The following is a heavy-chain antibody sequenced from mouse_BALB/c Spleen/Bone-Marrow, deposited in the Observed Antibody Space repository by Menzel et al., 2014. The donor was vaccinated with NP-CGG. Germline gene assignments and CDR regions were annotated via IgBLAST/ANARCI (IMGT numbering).Heavy chain of an antibody. CDR1: GFTFSDYY. J-gene: IGHJ3*01. CDR3: ARWGGSSEGAWFAY. V-gene: IGHV5-4*02. Sequence: EVKLVESGGGLVKPGGSLKLSCAASGFTFSDYYMYWVRQTPEKRLEWVAAISDGGSYTYYPDSVKGRFTISRDNAKNTLYHQTSMLKSEDTAMYYGARWGGSSEGAWFAYWGQGTLVTVSA. D-gene: IGHD1-3*01. CDR2: ISDGGSYT.